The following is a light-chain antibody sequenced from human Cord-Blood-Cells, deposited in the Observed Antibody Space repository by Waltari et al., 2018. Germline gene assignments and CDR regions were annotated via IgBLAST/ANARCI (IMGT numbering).Light chain of an antibody. CDR3: CSYAGSSTFV. CDR2: EVS. CDR1: SSDVGRYNL. J-gene: IGLJ2*01. Sequence: QSALTHPASVSGSPGPSITISCTGTSSDVGRYNLVPWYQQHPGKAPKLMIYEVSKRPSGVSNRFSGSKSGNTASLTISGLQAEDEADYYCCSYAGSSTFVFGGGTKLTVL. V-gene: IGLV2-23*02.